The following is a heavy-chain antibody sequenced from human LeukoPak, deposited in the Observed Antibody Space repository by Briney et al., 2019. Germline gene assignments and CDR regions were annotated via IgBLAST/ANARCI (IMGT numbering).Heavy chain of an antibody. Sequence: PGGSLRLSCAASGFTFSSYAMSWVRQAPGKGLEWVSPISGSGGSTYYADSVKGRFTISRDNSKNTLYLHMNSLRAEDTAVYYCAKSLAVAGIFDYWGQGTLVTVSS. J-gene: IGHJ4*02. CDR1: GFTFSSYA. V-gene: IGHV3-23*01. CDR2: ISGSGGST. CDR3: AKSLAVAGIFDY. D-gene: IGHD6-19*01.